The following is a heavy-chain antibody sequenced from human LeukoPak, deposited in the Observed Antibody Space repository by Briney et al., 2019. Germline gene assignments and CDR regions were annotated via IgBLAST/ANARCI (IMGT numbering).Heavy chain of an antibody. CDR1: GFTFSNYW. J-gene: IGHJ4*02. Sequence: VGSLRLSCAGTGFTFSNYWMNWVRQAPGKGLEWVANIKEDGSQKYYVDSVKGRFTISRDNAKNSVYLQMSSLRAEDTAVYYCAGSSGWLFDYWDQGTLVAVSS. CDR3: AGSSGWLFDY. V-gene: IGHV3-7*01. D-gene: IGHD6-19*01. CDR2: IKEDGSQK.